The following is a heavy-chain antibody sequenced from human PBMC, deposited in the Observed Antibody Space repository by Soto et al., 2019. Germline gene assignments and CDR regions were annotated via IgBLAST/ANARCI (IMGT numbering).Heavy chain of an antibody. CDR2: ISYSGST. Sequence: QVQLQESGPGLVKPSQTLCLTCSISGASISSDDYYWSWFRQPPGKGLEWIGYISYSGSTYYNPSLKSRITISVDTFETQFSLILSSVTAADTAVFYCAREVNNYYGMDVWGQGTTVTVSS. J-gene: IGHJ6*02. V-gene: IGHV4-30-4*01. CDR1: GASISSDDYY. CDR3: AREVNNYYGMDV.